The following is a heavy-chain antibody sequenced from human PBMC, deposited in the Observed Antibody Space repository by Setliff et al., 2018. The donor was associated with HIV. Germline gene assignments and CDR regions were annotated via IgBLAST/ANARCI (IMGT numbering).Heavy chain of an antibody. Sequence: ASVKVSCKASGYTFTDYYMHWVQQAPGKGLEWMGRVDPEDGETIYAEKFQGRVTITADTSTDTAYMELSSLRSEDTAVYYCATAPTMKVVYSGFWGQGTLGTSPQ. D-gene: IGHD3-22*01. CDR1: GYTFTDYY. V-gene: IGHV1-69-2*01. CDR2: VDPEDGET. J-gene: IGHJ4*02. CDR3: ATAPTMKVVYSGF.